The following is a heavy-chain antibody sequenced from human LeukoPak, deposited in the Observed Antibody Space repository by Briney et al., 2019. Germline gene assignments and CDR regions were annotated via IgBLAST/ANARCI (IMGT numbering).Heavy chain of an antibody. CDR3: VRDFRSADY. CDR2: ICPDGTVT. J-gene: IGHJ4*02. Sequence: PGGSLRLSCAASGFTFSSYWMNWARQAPGKGPMWVSRICPDGTVTNYADSVKARFIISRDNARNTVYLQMNSLRVEDTAVYYCVRDFRSADYWGQGTLVTVSS. CDR1: GFTFSSYW. V-gene: IGHV3-74*01.